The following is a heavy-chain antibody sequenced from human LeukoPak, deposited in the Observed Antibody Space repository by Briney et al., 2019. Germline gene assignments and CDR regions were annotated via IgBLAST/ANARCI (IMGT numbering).Heavy chain of an antibody. J-gene: IGHJ6*02. D-gene: IGHD5-18*01. CDR1: GGSISGYY. CDR2: IYTSGST. Sequence: SETLSLTCTVSGGSISGYYWSWIRQPAGKGLEWIGRIYTSGSTNYNPSLKSRVTMSVDTSKNQFSLKLSSVTAADTAVYYCARGPSIQLWSDPYYYYGMDVWGQGTTVTVSS. V-gene: IGHV4-4*07. CDR3: ARGPSIQLWSDPYYYYGMDV.